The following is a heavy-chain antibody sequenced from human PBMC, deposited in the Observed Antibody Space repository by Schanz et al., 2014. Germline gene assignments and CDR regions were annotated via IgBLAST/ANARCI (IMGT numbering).Heavy chain of an antibody. CDR2: ISYSGST. Sequence: QVQLQESGPGLVKPSQTLSLTCSVSGGSISSGSYYWNWIRQPAGKGLEWIGFISYSGSTYYNPSLKSRVTISVDTSKNQFSLNLSSATAADTAVYYCARDSLRGATGGYGMDVWGQGTTVTVSS. J-gene: IGHJ6*02. V-gene: IGHV4-31*03. CDR1: GGSISSGSYY. D-gene: IGHD2-8*02. CDR3: ARDSLRGATGGYGMDV.